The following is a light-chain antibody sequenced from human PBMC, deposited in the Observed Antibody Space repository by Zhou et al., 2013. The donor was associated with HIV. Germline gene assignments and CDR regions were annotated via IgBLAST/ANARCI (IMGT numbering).Light chain of an antibody. CDR3: SSYSGASSLPDVV. Sequence: QSTLSQPASVSGSPGQSITITCTGSTSDIGDYSFVSWYQQHPGKAPKLIIYAVFDRPAGISDRFSGSKSGNTASLTISRLQAEDEADYYCSSYSGASSLPDVVFGGRDHGDRP. V-gene: IGLV2-14*03. CDR2: AVF. CDR1: TSDIGDYSF. J-gene: IGLJ2*01.